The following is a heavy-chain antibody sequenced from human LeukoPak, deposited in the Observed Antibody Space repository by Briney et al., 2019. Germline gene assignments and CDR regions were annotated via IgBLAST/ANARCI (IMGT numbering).Heavy chain of an antibody. D-gene: IGHD2-15*01. Sequence: PGGSLRLSCAASGFTFSSYWMSWVRQAPEKGLEWVSAISDTGNTHHADSVKGRFTISRDSSKNTLFLQMNRLRPEDAAVYYCAKAPVTTCRGAFCYPFDYWGLGTLVTVSS. V-gene: IGHV3-23*01. CDR2: ISDTGNT. J-gene: IGHJ4*02. CDR1: GFTFSSYW. CDR3: AKAPVTTCRGAFCYPFDY.